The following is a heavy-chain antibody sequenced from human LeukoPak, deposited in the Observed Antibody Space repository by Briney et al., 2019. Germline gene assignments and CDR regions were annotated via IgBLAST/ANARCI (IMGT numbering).Heavy chain of an antibody. CDR3: ARVPRESSSSPFDY. CDR1: GGSISSSSYY. D-gene: IGHD6-6*01. Sequence: RPSETLSLTCTVSGGSISSSSYYWGWIRRPPGKGLEWIGRIEYSGSPYYNPSLKRRVTISVDTSKNQFSLKLSSVTAADTAVYYCARVPRESSSSPFDYWGQGTLVTVSS. CDR2: IEYSGSP. J-gene: IGHJ4*02. V-gene: IGHV4-39*07.